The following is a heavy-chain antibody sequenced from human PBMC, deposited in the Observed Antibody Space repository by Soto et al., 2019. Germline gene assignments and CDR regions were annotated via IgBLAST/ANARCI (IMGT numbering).Heavy chain of an antibody. V-gene: IGHV1-8*01. D-gene: IGHD3-16*01. CDR1: GYTITSYD. CDR3: ARVRGRLLDY. J-gene: IGHJ4*02. CDR2: MNTNSGNT. Sequence: QVQLVQSGAEVKKPGASVKVSCKASGYTITSYDINWVRQATGQGLEWMGWMNTNSGNTGYAQKFQGKVTMTTDTSINTDSLELSRLRSEDTAMYYCARVRGRLLDYWGQGTLVTVSS.